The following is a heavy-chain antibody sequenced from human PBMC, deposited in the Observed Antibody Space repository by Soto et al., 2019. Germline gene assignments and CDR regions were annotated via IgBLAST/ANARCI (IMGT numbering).Heavy chain of an antibody. D-gene: IGHD6-6*01. CDR1: GGSFSGYY. Sequence: SETLSLTCAVYGGSFSGYYWSWIRQPPGKGLEWIGEINRSGSTNYNPSLKSRVTISVDTSKNQFSLKLSSVTAADTAVYYCARGQYTGIAARLGNFDYWGQGTLVTVSS. CDR3: ARGQYTGIAARLGNFDY. CDR2: INRSGST. J-gene: IGHJ4*02. V-gene: IGHV4-34*01.